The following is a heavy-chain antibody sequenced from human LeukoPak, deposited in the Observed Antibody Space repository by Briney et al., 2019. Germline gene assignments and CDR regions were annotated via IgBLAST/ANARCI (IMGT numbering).Heavy chain of an antibody. V-gene: IGHV1-2*02. Sequence: ASVTVSCKASGYTFTGYYMHWVRQAPGQGLEWMGWINPNSGGTNYAQKFQGRVTMTRDTSISTAYMELNRLRSDDTAVYYCARAEHAVTTWFDYWGQGTLVTVSS. D-gene: IGHD4-17*01. CDR3: ARAEHAVTTWFDY. J-gene: IGHJ4*02. CDR2: INPNSGGT. CDR1: GYTFTGYY.